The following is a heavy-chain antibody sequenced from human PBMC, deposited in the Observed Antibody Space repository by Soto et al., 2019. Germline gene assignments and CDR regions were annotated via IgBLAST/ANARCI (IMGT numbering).Heavy chain of an antibody. Sequence: QGHLVQSGAEVKKPGASAKVSCKASGYIFVRYGLSWVRQAPGQGLEWMGWINTYNGDTDYAQEVQGRVTMTTDTSSNTAYMELRNLRSDDTAVYYCARNAQFTDNFSFDFWGQGTLVTVSS. CDR1: GYIFVRYG. V-gene: IGHV1-18*01. CDR3: ARNAQFTDNFSFDF. J-gene: IGHJ4*02. D-gene: IGHD3-9*01. CDR2: INTYNGDT.